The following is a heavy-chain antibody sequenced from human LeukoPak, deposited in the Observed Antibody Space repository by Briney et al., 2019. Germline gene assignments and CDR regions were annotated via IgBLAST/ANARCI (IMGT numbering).Heavy chain of an antibody. J-gene: IGHJ4*02. V-gene: IGHV3-30*01. CDR3: TRDATYYYDSGSSGPHYFDN. D-gene: IGHD3-10*01. Sequence: GGSLRLSCAASGFTFSNYAMHWVRQAPGKGLEWVSLISFGGTYEYYADSVKGRFTISRDNSKNTLYLQLNSLRAEDTAVNYCTRDATYYYDSGSSGPHYFDNWGQGTLVTVSS. CDR1: GFTFSNYA. CDR2: ISFGGTYE.